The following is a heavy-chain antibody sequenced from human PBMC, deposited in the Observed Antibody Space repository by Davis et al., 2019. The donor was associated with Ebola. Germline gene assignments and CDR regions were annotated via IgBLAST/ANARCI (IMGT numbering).Heavy chain of an antibody. CDR1: GFPFSSYS. CDR2: ISSSRSYI. D-gene: IGHD3-22*01. CDR3: ARCLGGYYPRGYYYGMDV. J-gene: IGHJ6*02. V-gene: IGHV3-21*01. Sequence: GESLKISCAASGFPFSSYSMNWVRQAPGQGLEWVSSISSSRSYIYYADSVKGRFTISRDNAKNSLYLQMNSLRAEDTAVYYCARCLGGYYPRGYYYGMDVWGQGTTVTVSS.